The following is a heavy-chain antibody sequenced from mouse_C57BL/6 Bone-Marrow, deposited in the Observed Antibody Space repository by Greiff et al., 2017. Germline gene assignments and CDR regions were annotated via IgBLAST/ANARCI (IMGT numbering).Heavy chain of an antibody. Sequence: EVKVVESGGGLVKPGGSLKLSCAASGFTFSSYAMSWVRQTPEKRLEWVATISDGGSYTYYPDNVTGRFTISRDNAKNNLYLQMSHLKSEDTAMYYCARYYYGSMFAYWGQGTLVTVSA. CDR3: ARYYYGSMFAY. CDR1: GFTFSSYA. D-gene: IGHD1-1*01. CDR2: ISDGGSYT. V-gene: IGHV5-4*03. J-gene: IGHJ3*01.